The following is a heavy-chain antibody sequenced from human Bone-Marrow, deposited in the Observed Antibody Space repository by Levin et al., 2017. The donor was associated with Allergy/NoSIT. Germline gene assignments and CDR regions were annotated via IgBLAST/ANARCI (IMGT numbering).Heavy chain of an antibody. Sequence: QAGGSLRLSCAASGFSFSSYWMSWVRQAPGKGLEWVANIKYDGSKEAYADSLKGRFTISRDNAKSSLYLEIISLRAEDTALYYCAKWGYCTGDACRGLEYWGQGALVTVSS. CDR1: GFSFSSYW. CDR3: AKWGYCTGDACRGLEY. J-gene: IGHJ4*02. V-gene: IGHV3-7*01. CDR2: IKYDGSKE. D-gene: IGHD2-8*02.